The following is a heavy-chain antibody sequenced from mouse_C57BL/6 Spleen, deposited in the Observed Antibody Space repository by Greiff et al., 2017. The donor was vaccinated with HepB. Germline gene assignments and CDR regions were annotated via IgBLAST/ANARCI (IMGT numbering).Heavy chain of an antibody. J-gene: IGHJ1*03. V-gene: IGHV7-3*01. CDR2: IRNKANGYTT. CDR3: ARSPYYYGSSYEGYWYFDV. CDR1: GFTFTDYY. D-gene: IGHD1-1*01. Sequence: EVKLVESGGGLVQPGGSLSLSCAASGFTFTDYYMSWVRQPPGTALEWLGFIRNKANGYTTEYSASVKGRFTISSDNSQSILYLQMNALRAEDSATYYCARSPYYYGSSYEGYWYFDVWGTGTTVTVSS.